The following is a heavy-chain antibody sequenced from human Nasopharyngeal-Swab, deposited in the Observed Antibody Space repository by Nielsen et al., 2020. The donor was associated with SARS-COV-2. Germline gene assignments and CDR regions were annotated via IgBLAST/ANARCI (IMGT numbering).Heavy chain of an antibody. CDR2: INPNGGST. CDR3: AREHPIVGGYDAFDM. Sequence: ASVKVSCKASGYTFTSYYMHWVRQAPGQGLEWMGIINPNGGSTSYARKFQGRVTMTRDTSTMTVYMELSSLRSEDTAVYYCAREHPIVGGYDAFDMWGQGTMVTVSS. J-gene: IGHJ3*02. V-gene: IGHV1-46*01. D-gene: IGHD1-26*01. CDR1: GYTFTSYY.